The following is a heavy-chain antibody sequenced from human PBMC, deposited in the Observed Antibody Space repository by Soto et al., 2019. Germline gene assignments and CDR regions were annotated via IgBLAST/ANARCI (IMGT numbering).Heavy chain of an antibody. D-gene: IGHD2-2*01. CDR2: ISYDGSNK. V-gene: IGHV3-30*18. CDR1: GFTFRNYA. Sequence: QVELVESGGGVVQPGRSLRLSCAASGFTFRNYAMHWVRQAPGKGLEWVAVISYDGSNKYYADPVKGRFTISRDNSKNTLYLQMNSLRAEDTAVYYGAKDLCSSSSCYYNYGMDVWGQGTTVTVSS. CDR3: AKDLCSSSSCYYNYGMDV. J-gene: IGHJ6*02.